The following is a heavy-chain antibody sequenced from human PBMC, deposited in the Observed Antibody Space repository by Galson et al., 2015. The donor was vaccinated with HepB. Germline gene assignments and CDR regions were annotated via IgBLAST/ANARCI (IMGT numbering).Heavy chain of an antibody. V-gene: IGHV3-23*01. CDR2: ISGSGGST. CDR3: ARDFGLPAAISFDAFDI. Sequence: SLRLSCAASGFTFSSYAMSWVRQAPGKGLEWVSAISGSGGSTYYADSVKGRFTISRDNSKNTLYLQMNSLRAEDTAVYYCARDFGLPAAISFDAFDIWGQGTMVTVSS. J-gene: IGHJ3*02. CDR1: GFTFSSYA. D-gene: IGHD2-2*01.